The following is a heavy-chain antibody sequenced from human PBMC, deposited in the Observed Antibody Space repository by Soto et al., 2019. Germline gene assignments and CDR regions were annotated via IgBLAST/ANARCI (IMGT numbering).Heavy chain of an antibody. CDR3: AREYAYVA. CDR1: GGSFSGYY. D-gene: IGHD3-16*01. J-gene: IGHJ5*02. Sequence: QVQLLQWGAGLLKPSETLSLTCAVYGGSFSGYYWSWIRQPPGKGLEWIGEINHSGSTNYNPSLKSRVTISVDTSKNQFSLKLSSVTAADTAVYYCAREYAYVAWGQGTLVTVSS. CDR2: INHSGST. V-gene: IGHV4-34*01.